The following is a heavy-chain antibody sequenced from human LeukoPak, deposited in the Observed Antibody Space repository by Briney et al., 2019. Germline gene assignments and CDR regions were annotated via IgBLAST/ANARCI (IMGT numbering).Heavy chain of an antibody. Sequence: SETLSLTCSVSGGSINSHYWSRIRQPPGKRLEWIGYIFNTGNTNYNPSLASRVTMSVDTSRAQFSLRLSPVTAADTAIYYCASRPADTTWYGVFDYWSQGTLVTVSS. D-gene: IGHD3-10*01. CDR3: ASRPADTTWYGVFDY. CDR2: IFNTGNT. J-gene: IGHJ4*02. CDR1: GGSINSHY. V-gene: IGHV4-59*11.